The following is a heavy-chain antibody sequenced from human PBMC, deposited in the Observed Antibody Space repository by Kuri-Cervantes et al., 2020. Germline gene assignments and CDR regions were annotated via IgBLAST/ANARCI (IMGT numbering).Heavy chain of an antibody. V-gene: IGHV1-3*01. J-gene: IGHJ5*02. CDR3: ARASGRYFDWLFSSNWFDP. CDR1: GYTFTSYA. D-gene: IGHD3-9*01. CDR2: INAGNGNT. Sequence: ASVKVSCKASGYTFTSYAMHWVRQAPGQRLEWMGWINAGNGNTKYSQKFQGRVTITRDTSASTAYMELNNLRSEDTAVYYCARASGRYFDWLFSSNWFDPWGQGTRVTVSS.